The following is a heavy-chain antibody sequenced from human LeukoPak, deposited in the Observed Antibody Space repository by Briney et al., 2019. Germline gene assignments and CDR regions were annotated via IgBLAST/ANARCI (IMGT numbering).Heavy chain of an antibody. CDR1: GFTFSSYA. Sequence: GGSLRLSCAASGFTFSSYAMTWVRQAPGKGLEWVSVIRGSGGSTHYADSVKGRFTISRDNSKNTLYLQMNSLRAEDMALYYCAKDTHYDFWSGSSAGGSFDYWGQGTLVTVSS. D-gene: IGHD3-3*01. V-gene: IGHV3-23*01. CDR2: IRGSGGST. J-gene: IGHJ4*02. CDR3: AKDTHYDFWSGSSAGGSFDY.